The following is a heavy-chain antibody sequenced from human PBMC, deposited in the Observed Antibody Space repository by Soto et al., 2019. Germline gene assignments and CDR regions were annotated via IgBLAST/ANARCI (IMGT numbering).Heavy chain of an antibody. V-gene: IGHV4-34*01. CDR2: INHSGST. CDR3: ANQNYYYYYMDV. CDR1: GGSFSGYY. Sequence: PSETLSLTCAVYGGSFSGYYWSWIRQPPGKGLEWIGEINHSGSTNYNPSLKSRVTISVDTSKNQFSLKLSSVTAADTAVYYCANQNYYYYYMDVWGKGTTVTVSS. J-gene: IGHJ6*03.